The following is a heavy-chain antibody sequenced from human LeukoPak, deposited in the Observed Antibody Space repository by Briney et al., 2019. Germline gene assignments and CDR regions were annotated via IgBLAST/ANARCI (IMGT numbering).Heavy chain of an antibody. CDR3: ARDLPYDSSGYHWAFDI. J-gene: IGHJ3*02. CDR2: IYYSGST. CDR1: GGSISSGDYY. D-gene: IGHD3-22*01. V-gene: IGHV4-30-4*01. Sequence: SETLSLTCTVSGGSISSGDYYWSWIRQPPGKGLEWIGYIYYSGSTYYNPSLKSRVTISVDTSKNQFSLKLSSVTAADTAVYYCARDLPYDSSGYHWAFDIWGQGTMVTVSS.